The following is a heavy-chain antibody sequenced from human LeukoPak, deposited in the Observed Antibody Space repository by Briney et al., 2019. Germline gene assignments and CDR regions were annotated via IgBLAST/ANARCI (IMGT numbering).Heavy chain of an antibody. CDR1: GFTFDDYA. CDR3: AKEDNG. D-gene: IGHD1-14*01. Sequence: GGSLRLSCAASGFTFDDYAMHWVQQAPGKGLEWVSGISWNSGSIGYADSVKGRFTISRDNAKNSLYPQMNSLRAEDTALYYCAKEDNGWGQGTLVTVSS. V-gene: IGHV3-9*01. J-gene: IGHJ4*02. CDR2: ISWNSGSI.